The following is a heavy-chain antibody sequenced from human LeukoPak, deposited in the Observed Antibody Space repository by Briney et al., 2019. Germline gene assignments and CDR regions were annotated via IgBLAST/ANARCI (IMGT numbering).Heavy chain of an antibody. D-gene: IGHD2-8*02. CDR2: ISGSSYYI. CDR3: AQKISCTSAFCHSHAFDI. J-gene: IGHJ3*02. CDR1: GFTFRTYT. V-gene: IGHV3-21*01. Sequence: GGSLRLSCAASGFTFRTYTMNCVRQAPGKGLEWVSSISGSSYYIYYADSVKGRFTISRDNAKNSLYLQMNSLRAEATAVYYWAQKISCTSAFCHSHAFDIWGQGTMVTVSS.